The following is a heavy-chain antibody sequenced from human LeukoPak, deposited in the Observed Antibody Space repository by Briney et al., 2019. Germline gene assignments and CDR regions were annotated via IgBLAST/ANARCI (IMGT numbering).Heavy chain of an antibody. J-gene: IGHJ4*02. D-gene: IGHD6-13*01. CDR1: GGSISSHY. Sequence: PSETLSLTCTVSGGSISSHYWSWIRQPPGKGLGWIGYIYYSGSTNYNPSLKSRVTISVDTSKNQFSLKLSSVTAADTAVYYCARGPYSSSWPFDYWGQGTLVTVSS. CDR2: IYYSGST. V-gene: IGHV4-59*11. CDR3: ARGPYSSSWPFDY.